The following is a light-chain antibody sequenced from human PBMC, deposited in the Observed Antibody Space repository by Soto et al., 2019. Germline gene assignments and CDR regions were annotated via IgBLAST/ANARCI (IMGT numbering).Light chain of an antibody. J-gene: IGKJ2*01. CDR1: QSLLHSNGYNY. CDR3: MQARQFLPYT. CDR2: LGS. V-gene: IGKV2-28*01. Sequence: DIVMTQSPLSLPVTPGAPASISCRSSQSLLHSNGYNYLEWYLQKPGHSPQLLIYLGSNRASGVSDRFNGSGSGTDVSLEISRAEAKDVGVYYCMQARQFLPYTFGQRTNLQIK.